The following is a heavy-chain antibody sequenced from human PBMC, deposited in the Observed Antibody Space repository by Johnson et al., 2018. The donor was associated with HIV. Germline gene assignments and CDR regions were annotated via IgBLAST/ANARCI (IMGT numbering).Heavy chain of an antibody. J-gene: IGHJ3*02. Sequence: QVQLVESGGVVVQPGGSLRLSCAASGFTFTDYYMTWIRQAPGKGLEWVSHISTSGGGIYYADSVKGRFTISRDNARNSLYLQMNSLRAEDTAVYYCAREGRGSPDGFDIWGQGTMVTVSS. V-gene: IGHV3-11*04. D-gene: IGHD3-16*01. CDR1: GFTFTDYY. CDR3: AREGRGSPDGFDI. CDR2: ISTSGGGI.